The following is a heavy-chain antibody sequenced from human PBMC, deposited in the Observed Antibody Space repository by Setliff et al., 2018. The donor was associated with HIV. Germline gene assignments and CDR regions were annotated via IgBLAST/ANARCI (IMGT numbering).Heavy chain of an antibody. CDR1: GFTVSRFY. CDR2: IYSDGSS. V-gene: IGHV3-53*01. CDR3: ATLPSRDMDV. J-gene: IGHJ6*02. Sequence: GGSLRLSCAASGFTVSRFYMSWVRQAPGKGLEWVSVIYSDGSSYYADSVRGRFTISRDNYKNTLYLQMNSLRPEDTAVYYCATLPSRDMDVWGQGTTVTVSS. D-gene: IGHD3-10*01.